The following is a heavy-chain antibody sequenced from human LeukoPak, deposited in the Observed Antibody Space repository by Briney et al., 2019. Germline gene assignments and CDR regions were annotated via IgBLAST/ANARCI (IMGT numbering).Heavy chain of an antibody. Sequence: SGPTLLNPTQTPTLTCTFSGFSLNTRGAGVGLIRQPPGRALECLALIYWDNDRLYSPSLKSRLTITKDTSKNQVVLTITNMDPVDTATYFCAHRKNYYDSSVFDNWGQGTLVTVSS. D-gene: IGHD3-22*01. J-gene: IGHJ4*02. V-gene: IGHV2-5*02. CDR2: IYWDNDR. CDR3: AHRKNYYDSSVFDN. CDR1: GFSLNTRGAG.